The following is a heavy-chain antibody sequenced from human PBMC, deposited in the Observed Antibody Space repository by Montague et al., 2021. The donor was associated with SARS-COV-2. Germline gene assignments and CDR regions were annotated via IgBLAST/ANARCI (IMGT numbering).Heavy chain of an antibody. CDR2: VHYTGST. D-gene: IGHD1-1*01. J-gene: IGHJ4*02. V-gene: IGHV4-59*01. CDR1: GGSMSGYY. Sequence: SETLSLTCEVSGGSMSGYYWTWIRQSPGEGLEWIGYVHYTGSTKYNPSLKTRVSLSLDTPKNYFSLHLSSVTAADTAIYFCARAQNTCFIANCVNYFDVWGLGALVTVSS. CDR3: ARAQNTCFIANCVNYFDV.